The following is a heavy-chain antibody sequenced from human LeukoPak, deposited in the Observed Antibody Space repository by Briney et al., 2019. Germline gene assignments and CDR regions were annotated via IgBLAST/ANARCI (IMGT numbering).Heavy chain of an antibody. CDR1: GFTFSSYS. V-gene: IGHV3-21*01. D-gene: IGHD6-13*01. CDR2: ISSSSSYI. CDR3: ARDSAGQELEWVY. J-gene: IGHJ4*02. Sequence: GGSLRLSCAASGFTFSSYSMNWVRQAPGKGLEWVSSISSSSSYIYHADSVKGRFTISRDNAKNSLYLQMSSLRAEDTAVYYCARDSAGQELEWVYWGQGTLVTVSS.